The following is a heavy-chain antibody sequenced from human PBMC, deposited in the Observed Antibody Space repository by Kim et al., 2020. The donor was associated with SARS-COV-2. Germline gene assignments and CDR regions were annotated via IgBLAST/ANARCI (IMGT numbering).Heavy chain of an antibody. J-gene: IGHJ4*02. D-gene: IGHD7-27*01. CDR2: ITSGSDII. V-gene: IGHV3-48*02. CDR3: VRDFLWAFDY. CDR1: GFTFSSYS. Sequence: GSLRLSCAASGFTFSSYSMNWIRQAPGKGLEWISYITSGSDIIRYADSVKGRFTISRDNAKNSLYLQMNSLRDEDTAVYYCVRDFLWAFDYWGQGILVTVSS.